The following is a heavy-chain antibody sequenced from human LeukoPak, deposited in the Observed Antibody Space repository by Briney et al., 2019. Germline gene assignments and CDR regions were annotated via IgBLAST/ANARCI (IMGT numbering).Heavy chain of an antibody. Sequence: GRSLRLSCAASGFTFSSYAMHWVRQAPGKGLEWVAVISYDGSNKYYADSVKGRFTISRDNSKNTLYLQMNSLRAEDTAVYYCAREIPVFLGIVAVPAAIARRGGMDVWGKGTTVTVSS. V-gene: IGHV3-30*04. CDR1: GFTFSSYA. J-gene: IGHJ6*04. CDR3: AREIPVFLGIVAVPAAIARRGGMDV. D-gene: IGHD2-2*03. CDR2: ISYDGSNK.